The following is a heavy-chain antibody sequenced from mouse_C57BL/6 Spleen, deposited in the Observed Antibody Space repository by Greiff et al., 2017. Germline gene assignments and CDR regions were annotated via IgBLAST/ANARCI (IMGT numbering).Heavy chain of an antibody. V-gene: IGHV1-64*01. CDR3: ARMGVFDY. CDR2: IHPNSGST. J-gene: IGHJ2*01. Sequence: QVQLQQSGAELVKPGASVKLSCKASGYTFTSYWLHWVKQGPGQGLEWIGMIHPNSGSTNYNEKFKSKATLTVDKSSSTAYMQLSSLTSEDSAVYYCARMGVFDYWGQGTTLTVSS. CDR1: GYTFTSYW.